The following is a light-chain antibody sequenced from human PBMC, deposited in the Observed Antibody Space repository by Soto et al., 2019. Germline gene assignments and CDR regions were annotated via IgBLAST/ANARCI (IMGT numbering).Light chain of an antibody. CDR3: LSYPTGSTYV. J-gene: IGLJ1*01. V-gene: IGLV2-14*01. Sequence: QSVLTQPASVSGSPGQSITISCTGTTSDVGGYNYVSWYQQHPGKAPKLMISVVSNRPSGVSNRFSDSKSGNTASLTISGLQAEDEADYYCLSYPTGSTYVFGSGTKVTVL. CDR2: VVS. CDR1: TSDVGGYNY.